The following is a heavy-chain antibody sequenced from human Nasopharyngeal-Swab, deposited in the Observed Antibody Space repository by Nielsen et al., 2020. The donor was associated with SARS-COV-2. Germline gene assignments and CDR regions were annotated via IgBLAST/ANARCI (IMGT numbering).Heavy chain of an antibody. CDR1: GFTFSSYG. Sequence: GESLKISCAASGFTFSSYGMHWVRQAPGKGLEWVAVIWYDGSNKYYADSVKGRFTISRDNSKNTLYLQMNSLRAEDTAVYYCARDVVVVAAFYYYYYGMDGWGQGTTVTVS. CDR2: IWYDGSNK. D-gene: IGHD2-15*01. J-gene: IGHJ6*02. V-gene: IGHV3-33*01. CDR3: ARDVVVVAAFYYYYYGMDG.